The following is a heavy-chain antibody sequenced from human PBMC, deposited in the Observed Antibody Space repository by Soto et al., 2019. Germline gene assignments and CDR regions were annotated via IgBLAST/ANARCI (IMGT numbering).Heavy chain of an antibody. J-gene: IGHJ4*02. D-gene: IGHD2-2*01. Sequence: EVQLVQSGGGLVQPGGSLRLSCTASGFIFSHYSMNWVRLAPGKGLEWISYINPGSSIIYYADSAKGRFTISRDNAQNSLFLQMSSLRTADTAVYYCARGPMRTLKAFDDWGQGTVVTVS. CDR3: ARGPMRTLKAFDD. V-gene: IGHV3-48*01. CDR2: INPGSSII. CDR1: GFIFSHYS.